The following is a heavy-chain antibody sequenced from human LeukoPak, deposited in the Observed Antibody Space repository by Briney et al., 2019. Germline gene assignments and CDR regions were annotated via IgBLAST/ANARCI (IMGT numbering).Heavy chain of an antibody. CDR1: GFTFSSHS. Sequence: PGGSLRLSCAASGFTFSSHSMHWVRQAPGKGVVWVSRINRDGKITRYADSVEGRFTISRDNAKNSLYLQMSSLRAEDTAVYYCARETGTIGYYMDVWGKGTTVTVSS. D-gene: IGHD2-8*01. CDR2: INRDGKIT. J-gene: IGHJ6*03. V-gene: IGHV3-74*01. CDR3: ARETGTIGYYMDV.